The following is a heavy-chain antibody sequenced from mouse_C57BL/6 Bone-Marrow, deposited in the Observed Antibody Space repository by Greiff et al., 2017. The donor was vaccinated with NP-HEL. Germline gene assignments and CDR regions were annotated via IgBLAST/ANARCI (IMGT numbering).Heavy chain of an antibody. J-gene: IGHJ2*01. CDR1: GFTFSDYG. V-gene: IGHV5-17*01. CDR3: ARNLGKRGYYFDY. CDR2: ISSGSSTI. D-gene: IGHD4-1*01. Sequence: EVKLMESGGGLVKPGGSLKLSCAASGFTFSDYGMHWVRQAPEKGLEWVAYISSGSSTIYYADTVKGRFTISRDNAKNTLFLQMTSLRSEDTAMYYCARNLGKRGYYFDYWGQGTTLTVSS.